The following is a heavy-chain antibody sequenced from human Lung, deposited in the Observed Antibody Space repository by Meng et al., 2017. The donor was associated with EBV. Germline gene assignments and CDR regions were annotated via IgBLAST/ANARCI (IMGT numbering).Heavy chain of an antibody. V-gene: IGHV4-30-4*01. CDR2: IYYSGST. CDR3: ARSPYSGSALPFFDY. Sequence: QVHVKESGPGLVKPSTTPSLTCTVSGDSINSPDYCWSWIRQPPEKGLEWIGYIYYSGSTYYNPSLKSRVSISGDTSNKQFSLKLTSVTAADTAVYYCARSPYSGSALPFFDYWGQGSLVTVSS. CDR1: GDSINSPDYC. D-gene: IGHD1-26*01. J-gene: IGHJ4*01.